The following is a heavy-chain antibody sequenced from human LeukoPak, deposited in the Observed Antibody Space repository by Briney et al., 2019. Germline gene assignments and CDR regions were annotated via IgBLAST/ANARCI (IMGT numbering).Heavy chain of an antibody. CDR1: GFTFSSYN. Sequence: GGSLRLSCAASGFTFSSYNMNWVRQAPGKGLEWVSYISSSGSTIYYADSVKGRFTISRDNAKNSLYLQMNSLRAEDTAVYYCARGAPTMTTVTTPLDYWGQGTLVTVSS. J-gene: IGHJ4*02. D-gene: IGHD4-11*01. CDR2: ISSSGSTI. V-gene: IGHV3-48*04. CDR3: ARGAPTMTTVTTPLDY.